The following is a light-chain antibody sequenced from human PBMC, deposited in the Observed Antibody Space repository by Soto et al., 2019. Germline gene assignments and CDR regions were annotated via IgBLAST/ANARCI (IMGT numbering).Light chain of an antibody. CDR1: RSNIGGNT. Sequence: SVLTQPPSASGTPGQRVVISCSGSRSNIGGNTVNWYQHLPGTAPTLLIYSNIHRPSGVPDRFSGSKSGTSASLAISGLQSEDEADYYCATWDDSLNGYVFGSGTKVTVL. CDR3: ATWDDSLNGYV. J-gene: IGLJ1*01. CDR2: SNI. V-gene: IGLV1-44*01.